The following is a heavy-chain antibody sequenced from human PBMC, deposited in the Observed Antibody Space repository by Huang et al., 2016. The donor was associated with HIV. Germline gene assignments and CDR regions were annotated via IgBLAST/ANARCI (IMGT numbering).Heavy chain of an antibody. J-gene: IGHJ6*03. CDR2: INSDAIYT. V-gene: IGHV3-74*01. D-gene: IGHD2-15*01. CDR3: ARSRRGGSSLSYFYYLDV. Sequence: EVQLVESGGGLIQPGGSLTLSCAASGFTFSDYWMHWVRLVPGKGLVWVSSINSDAIYTNYAGSVKGRVTICRDNAKSTLYLQMNRLRVEDAAVYYCARSRRGGSSLSYFYYLDVWGKGTTVTVSS. CDR1: GFTFSDYW.